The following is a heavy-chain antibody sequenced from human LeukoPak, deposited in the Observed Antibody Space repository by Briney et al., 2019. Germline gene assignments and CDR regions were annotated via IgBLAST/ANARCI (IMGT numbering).Heavy chain of an antibody. Sequence: SETLSLTCTVSGGSISSSSYYWGWIRQPPGKGLEWIVSIYYSGSTYYNPSLKSRVTISVDTSKNQFSLKLSSVTAADTAVYYCARVGLLPDLYNWFDPWGQGTLVTVSS. D-gene: IGHD2-21*01. V-gene: IGHV4-39*01. CDR3: ARVGLLPDLYNWFDP. CDR1: GGSISSSSYY. J-gene: IGHJ5*02. CDR2: IYYSGST.